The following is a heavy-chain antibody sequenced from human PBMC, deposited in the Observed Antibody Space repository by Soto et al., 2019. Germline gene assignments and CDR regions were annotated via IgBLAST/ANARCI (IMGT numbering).Heavy chain of an antibody. D-gene: IGHD6-6*01. Sequence: PSVKVSCKASGGTFSSYAISWVRQAPGQGLEWMGGIIPIFGTANYAQKFQGRVTITADESTSTAYMELSSLRSEDTAVYYCASLTYSRSSGLGYYYGMDVWGQGTTVTVSS. CDR2: IIPIFGTA. J-gene: IGHJ6*01. CDR1: GGTFSSYA. V-gene: IGHV1-69*13. CDR3: ASLTYSRSSGLGYYYGMDV.